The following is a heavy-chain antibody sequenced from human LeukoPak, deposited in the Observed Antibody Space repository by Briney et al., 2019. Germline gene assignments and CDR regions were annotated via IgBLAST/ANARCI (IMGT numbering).Heavy chain of an antibody. J-gene: IGHJ4*02. V-gene: IGHV3-23*01. CDR1: GFIFSQYS. CDR2: IRSTGDT. Sequence: GGSLRLSCAASGFIFSQYSINWVRQAPGKGLEWVSHIRSTGDTFYADSVRGRFTISRDNSKNTLYVQMNSLRDEDTAVYYCAKDQRWESPHYLDSWGQGTLVTVSS. CDR3: AKDQRWESPHYLDS. D-gene: IGHD1-26*01.